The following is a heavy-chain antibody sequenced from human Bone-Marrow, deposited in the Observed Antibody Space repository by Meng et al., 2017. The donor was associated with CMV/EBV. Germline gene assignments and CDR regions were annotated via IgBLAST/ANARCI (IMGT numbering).Heavy chain of an antibody. J-gene: IGHJ6*02. CDR1: GFTVSSNY. CDR2: IYSGGST. V-gene: IGHV3-53*01. D-gene: IGHD6-13*01. CDR3: ARAPELAGYGMDV. Sequence: GALRLSCAASGFTVSSNYMSWVRQAPGKGLEWVSVIYSGGSTYYADSVKGRFTISRDNSKNTLYLQMNSLRAEDTAVYYCARAPELAGYGMDVWGQGTTVTVSS.